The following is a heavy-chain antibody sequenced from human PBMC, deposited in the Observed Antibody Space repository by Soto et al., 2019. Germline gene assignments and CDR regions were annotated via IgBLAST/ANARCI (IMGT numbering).Heavy chain of an antibody. Sequence: GGSLRLSCAASGFTFSSYAMSWVRQAPGKGLEWVSAISGSGGSTYYAGSVKGRFTISRDNSKNTLYLQMNSLRAEDTAVYYCAKGIGYGAHYGMDVWGQGTTVTVSS. CDR1: GFTFSSYA. V-gene: IGHV3-23*01. D-gene: IGHD4-17*01. CDR3: AKGIGYGAHYGMDV. J-gene: IGHJ6*02. CDR2: ISGSGGST.